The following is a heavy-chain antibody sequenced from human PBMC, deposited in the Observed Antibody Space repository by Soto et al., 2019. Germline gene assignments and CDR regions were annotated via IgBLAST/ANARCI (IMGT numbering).Heavy chain of an antibody. CDR2: INSDGSIT. J-gene: IGHJ6*02. Sequence: EVQLVESGGGLVQPGGSLRLSCAASGFTFSSYWMHWVRQAPGKGLVWVSRINSDGSITNYADSVKGRFTISRDNAKNTLYLQMNSLRAEDTAVYYCASTRITMVRGVMDVWGQGTTVTVSS. D-gene: IGHD3-10*01. CDR1: GFTFSSYW. CDR3: ASTRITMVRGVMDV. V-gene: IGHV3-74*01.